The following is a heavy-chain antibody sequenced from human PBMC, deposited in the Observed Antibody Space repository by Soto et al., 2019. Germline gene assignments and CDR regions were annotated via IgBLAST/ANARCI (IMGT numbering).Heavy chain of an antibody. V-gene: IGHV3-33*01. J-gene: IGHJ4*02. CDR1: GFTFGSYG. CDR3: AREKAAAGLDY. Sequence: QVQLVESGGGVVQPGRSLRLSCAASGFTFGSYGMHWVRQAPGKGLEWVAVIWYDGSNKYYADSVKGRFTISRDNSKNTLYLQMNSLRAEDTAVYYCAREKAAAGLDYWGQGTLVTVSS. D-gene: IGHD6-13*01. CDR2: IWYDGSNK.